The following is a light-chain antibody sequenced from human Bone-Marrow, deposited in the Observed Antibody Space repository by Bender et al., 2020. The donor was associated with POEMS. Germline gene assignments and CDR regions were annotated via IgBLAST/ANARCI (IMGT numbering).Light chain of an antibody. Sequence: SYVLTQPPSVSVAPGQTASIPCGGGNIGSKSVHWYQQKAGQAPVLVVFDDSDRPSGVSERFSGSNSAITATLTISRVEAGDEADYYCQVWDSSGDHPIVFGPGTKVTVL. CDR2: DDS. CDR3: QVWDSSGDHPIV. CDR1: NIGSKS. V-gene: IGLV3-21*02. J-gene: IGLJ1*01.